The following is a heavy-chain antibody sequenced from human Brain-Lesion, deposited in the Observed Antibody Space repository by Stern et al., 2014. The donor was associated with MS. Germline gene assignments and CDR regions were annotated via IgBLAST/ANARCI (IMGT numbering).Heavy chain of an antibody. CDR2: ISASGTT. Sequence: QVQLQESGPGLVKPSQTLSLTCTVSGGSIKSGSHYWNWIRQPAGKGLEWIGLISASGTTELNPSLRSRFTMSIDTSNTQFSLKLYSVTAADTAVYYCARESRQLIVIQYYSYGMDVWGQGTTVTVSS. CDR3: ARESRQLIVIQYYSYGMDV. V-gene: IGHV4-61*02. J-gene: IGHJ6*02. CDR1: GGSIKSGSHY. D-gene: IGHD2/OR15-2a*01.